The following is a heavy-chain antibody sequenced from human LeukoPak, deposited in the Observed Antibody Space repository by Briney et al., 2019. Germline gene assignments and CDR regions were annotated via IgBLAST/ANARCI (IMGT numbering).Heavy chain of an antibody. CDR3: TKGGKWDVTPFDY. CDR1: GFTFTSYS. D-gene: IGHD1-26*01. CDR2: ISGGGGST. V-gene: IGHV3-23*01. J-gene: IGHJ4*02. Sequence: GGSLRLSCAASGFTFTSYSMNWVRQAPGKGLEWVSTISGGGGSTYYADSVKGRFTISRDNSKNTLYLQVNSLRAEDTAVYYCTKGGKWDVTPFDYWGQGTLVTASS.